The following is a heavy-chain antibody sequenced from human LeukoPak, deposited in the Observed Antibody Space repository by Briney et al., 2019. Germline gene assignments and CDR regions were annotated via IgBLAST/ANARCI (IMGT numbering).Heavy chain of an antibody. CDR1: GFTVSNTY. CDR3: TRGGYIYGYLDAFDV. Sequence: GGSLRLSCTASGFTVSNTYMSWVRQAPGKGLEWVSLIYSAGSTYYADSVKGRFTISRDNSKKTLYLQMNSLRAEDTAVYYCTRGGYIYGYLDAFDVRGQGTMVTASS. J-gene: IGHJ3*01. CDR2: IYSAGST. D-gene: IGHD5-18*01. V-gene: IGHV3-53*01.